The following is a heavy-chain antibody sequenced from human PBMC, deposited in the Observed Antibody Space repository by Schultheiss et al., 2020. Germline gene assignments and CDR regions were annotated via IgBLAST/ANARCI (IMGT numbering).Heavy chain of an antibody. CDR1: GYTFTGYY. D-gene: IGHD3-10*01. CDR2: INPNSGNT. J-gene: IGHJ6*02. CDR3: AKDLANYYGSGSYYRDYYYYGMDV. Sequence: ASVKVSCKASGYTFTGYYLHWVRQAPGQGLEWMGWINPNSGNTGYAQKFQGRVTMTTDTSTSTAYMELRSLRSDDTAVYYCAKDLANYYGSGSYYRDYYYYGMDVWGQGTTVTVSS. V-gene: IGHV1-2*02.